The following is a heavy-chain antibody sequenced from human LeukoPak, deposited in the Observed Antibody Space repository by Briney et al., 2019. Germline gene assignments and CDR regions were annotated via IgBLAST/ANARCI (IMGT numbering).Heavy chain of an antibody. J-gene: IGHJ4*02. CDR3: ARDEGTAMVGFDY. CDR1: GYTFTDYY. CDR2: INPNSGGT. V-gene: IGHV1-2*02. Sequence: GASVTVSCKASGYTFTDYYMHWVRQAPGQGLEWMGWINPNSGGTNYAQKFQGRVTMTRDTSISTANMELSRLRSDDTAVYYCARDEGTAMVGFDYWGQGTLVTVSS. D-gene: IGHD5-18*01.